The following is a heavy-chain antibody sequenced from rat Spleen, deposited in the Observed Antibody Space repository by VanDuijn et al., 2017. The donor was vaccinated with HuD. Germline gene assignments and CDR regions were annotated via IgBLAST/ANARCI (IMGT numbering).Heavy chain of an antibody. V-gene: IGHV2-1*01. Sequence: QVQLKESGPGLVQPSQTLSLTCTVSGFSLTSNSVSWVRQPPGKGLEWMGAIGSGGGTDYNSALKSRLSISRATSKSQVFLKMNSLQTEDTGTYYCARHLREASGVMDAWGQGASVTVSS. CDR3: ARHLREASGVMDA. CDR1: GFSLTSNS. CDR2: IGSGGGT. J-gene: IGHJ4*01. D-gene: IGHD4-3*01.